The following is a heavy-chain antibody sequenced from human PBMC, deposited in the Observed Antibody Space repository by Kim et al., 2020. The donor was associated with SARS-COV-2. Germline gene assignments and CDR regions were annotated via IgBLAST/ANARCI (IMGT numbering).Heavy chain of an antibody. Sequence: GGSLRLSCAASGFTFSSYAMHWVRQAPGKGLEWVAVISYDGSNKYYADSVKGRFTISRDNSKNTLFLQMNSLRAEDTAVYYCARDMGGGSDYYYGMDVWGQGTTVTVSS. D-gene: IGHD2-15*01. CDR2: ISYDGSNK. V-gene: IGHV3-30*04. CDR3: ARDMGGGSDYYYGMDV. J-gene: IGHJ6*02. CDR1: GFTFSSYA.